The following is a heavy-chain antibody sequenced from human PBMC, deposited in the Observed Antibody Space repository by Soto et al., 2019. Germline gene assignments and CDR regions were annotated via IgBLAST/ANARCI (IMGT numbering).Heavy chain of an antibody. V-gene: IGHV3-23*01. J-gene: IGHJ4*02. CDR2: ISAGGDKT. D-gene: IGHD6-6*01. Sequence: GGSLRLSCAVSGFTFHNFAMSWVRQAPGKGLEWVPIISAGGDKTYYADSLKGRFIISRDNSKNTLYLQVNSLRAEDTAIYYYAKPKNSNSGGNGPNYGGKETLVTVSS. CDR1: GFTFHNFA. CDR3: AKPKNSNSGGNGPNY.